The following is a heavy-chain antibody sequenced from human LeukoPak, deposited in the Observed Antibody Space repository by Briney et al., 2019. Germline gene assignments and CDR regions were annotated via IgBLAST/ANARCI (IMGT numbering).Heavy chain of an antibody. Sequence: GGSLRLSCAASGFAFSSFGMHWVRQTPGKGLEWVAVIWYDGTNKYYADSVKGRFTISRDNSKNTLYLQMNSLRAEDTAVYYCARATVTRWFDPWGQGTLVTVSS. CDR2: IWYDGTNK. CDR1: GFAFSSFG. J-gene: IGHJ5*02. D-gene: IGHD4-17*01. CDR3: ARATVTRWFDP. V-gene: IGHV3-33*01.